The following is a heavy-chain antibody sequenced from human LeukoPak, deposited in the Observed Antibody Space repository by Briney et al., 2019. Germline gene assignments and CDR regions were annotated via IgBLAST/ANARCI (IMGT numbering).Heavy chain of an antibody. CDR1: GCSISSYY. D-gene: IGHD5-24*01. J-gene: IGHJ6*03. CDR2: IFYTGST. CDR3: ARGEMAIYPTYYYMDV. Sequence: PSETLSLTCTVSGCSISSYYWSWIRQPPGKGLEWIGYIFYTGSTNYNPSLKSRVTISVDTSKNQFSLKLSSVTAAATAVYYCARGEMAIYPTYYYMDVWGKGTTVTISS. V-gene: IGHV4-59*01.